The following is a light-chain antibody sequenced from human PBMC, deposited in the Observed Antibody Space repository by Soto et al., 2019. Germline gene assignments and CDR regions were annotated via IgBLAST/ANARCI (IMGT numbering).Light chain of an antibody. CDR1: SSDVGSYNL. CDR2: EGG. CDR3: CSYAGYSTSAV. Sequence: QSVLTQPASVSGSPGQSITISCTGTSSDVGSYNLVSWYQQHPGKAPKVIIYEGGKRPSGVSNRFSGSKSGITASLTISGRQAEDEADYYCCSYAGYSTSAVFGGGTKLTVL. J-gene: IGLJ2*01. V-gene: IGLV2-23*01.